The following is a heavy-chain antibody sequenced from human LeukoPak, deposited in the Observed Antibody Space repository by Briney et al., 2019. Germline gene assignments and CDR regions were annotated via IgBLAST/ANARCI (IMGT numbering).Heavy chain of an antibody. CDR1: GFTFSNYA. CDR2: ISGSGGDT. D-gene: IGHD1-1*01. V-gene: IGHV3-23*01. J-gene: IGHJ4*02. CDR3: AKPASTAGTYYFDY. Sequence: GGSLRLSCAASGFTFSNYAMSCVRQAPGKGLEWVSDISGSGGDTYYADSVKGRFTTSRDNSKNTLYLQMNSLRPEDTAVYYCAKPASTAGTYYFDYWGQGTLVTVSS.